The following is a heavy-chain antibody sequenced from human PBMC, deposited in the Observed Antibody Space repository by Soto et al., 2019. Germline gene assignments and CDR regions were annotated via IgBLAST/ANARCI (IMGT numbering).Heavy chain of an antibody. D-gene: IGHD6-13*01. V-gene: IGHV1-8*01. CDR2: MNPNSGNT. J-gene: IGHJ3*02. CDR1: GYTFTSYD. Sequence: GASVKVSCKASGYTFTSYDINWVRQATGQGLEWMGWMNPNSGNTGYAQKFQGRVTMTRNSSISTAYMELSSLRSEDTAVYYCASRVVSSSWDPVKPLDTWGQGTMVTVS. CDR3: ASRVVSSSWDPVKPLDT.